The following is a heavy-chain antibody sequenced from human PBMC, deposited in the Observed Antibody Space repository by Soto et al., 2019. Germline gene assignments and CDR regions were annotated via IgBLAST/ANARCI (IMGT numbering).Heavy chain of an antibody. CDR3: ARGRFLEWSGHSYYYSDGMDV. Sequence: KTSETLSLTCAVYGGSFSGYYWSWIRQPPGKGLEWIGEINHSGSTNYNPSLKSRVTISVDTSKNQFSLKLSSVTAADTAVYYCARGRFLEWSGHSYYYSDGMDVWGPGTKLTV. J-gene: IGHJ6*02. CDR2: INHSGST. V-gene: IGHV4-34*01. CDR1: GGSFSGYY. D-gene: IGHD3-3*01.